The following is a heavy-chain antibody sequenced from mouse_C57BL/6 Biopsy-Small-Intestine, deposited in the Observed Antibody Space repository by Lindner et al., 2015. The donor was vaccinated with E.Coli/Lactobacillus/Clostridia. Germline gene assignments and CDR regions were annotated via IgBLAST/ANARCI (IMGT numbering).Heavy chain of an antibody. CDR3: TSSSGYVGFAY. CDR2: IDPENGNT. V-gene: IGHV14-4*01. J-gene: IGHJ3*01. Sequence: VQLQESGAELVRPGASVKLSCTASGFNIKDDYMHWVKQRPEQGLEWIGWIDPENGNTEYASKFQGKATVTADTSSNTACLQLSSLTSEDTAVYYCTSSSGYVGFAYWGQGTLVTVSA. D-gene: IGHD3-2*02. CDR1: GFNIKDDY.